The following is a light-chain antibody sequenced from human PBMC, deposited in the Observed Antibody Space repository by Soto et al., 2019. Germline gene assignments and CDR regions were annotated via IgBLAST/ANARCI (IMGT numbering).Light chain of an antibody. J-gene: IGKJ2*01. V-gene: IGKV3-11*01. CDR1: QSVSSY. Sequence: TQSPSTLSASVGDRATLSCRASQSVSSYLAWYQQKPGQAPRLLIYDASSRATGIPARFSGSGSGTDFTLTISSLEPEDFAVYYCQQRSNWPYTFGQGTKLEIK. CDR3: QQRSNWPYT. CDR2: DAS.